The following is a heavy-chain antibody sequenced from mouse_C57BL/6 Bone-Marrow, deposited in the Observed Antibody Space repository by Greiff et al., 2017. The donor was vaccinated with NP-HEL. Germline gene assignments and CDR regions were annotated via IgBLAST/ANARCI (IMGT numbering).Heavy chain of an antibody. CDR1: GYAFSSSR. Sequence: VQLQQSGPELVKPGASVKISCKASGYAFSSSRMNWVKKRPGRGLGWIGGIYPGDGDTNYNGKFKGKATLTADKSSSTAYMQLSSLTSEDSAVYFCARSAYYSNYGGYAMDYWGQGTSVTVSS. J-gene: IGHJ4*01. CDR2: IYPGDGDT. V-gene: IGHV1-82*01. CDR3: ARSAYYSNYGGYAMDY. D-gene: IGHD2-5*01.